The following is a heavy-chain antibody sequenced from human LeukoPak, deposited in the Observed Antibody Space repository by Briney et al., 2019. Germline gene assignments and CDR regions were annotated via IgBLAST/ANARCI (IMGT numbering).Heavy chain of an antibody. CDR1: GFTLSSYA. Sequence: GGSLRLSCAASGFTLSSYAMSWVRQAPGKGLEWVSAISGSGGSTYYADSVKGRFTISRDNSKNTLYLQMNSPRAEDTAVYYCANLVPMNNYESSGYYPTVDYWGQGTLVTVSS. CDR3: ANLVPMNNYESSGYYPTVDY. J-gene: IGHJ4*02. V-gene: IGHV3-23*01. CDR2: ISGSGGST. D-gene: IGHD3-22*01.